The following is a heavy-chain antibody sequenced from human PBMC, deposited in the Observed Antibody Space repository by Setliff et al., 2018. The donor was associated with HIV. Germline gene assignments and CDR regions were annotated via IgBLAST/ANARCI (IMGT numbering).Heavy chain of an antibody. D-gene: IGHD3-10*01. CDR2: IHWDGGSP. Sequence: GGSLRLSCAASGFTFDDYTMHWVRQAPGRRPEWVSLIHWDGGSPYYADSVKGRFTISRDNSKNSLYLQMNSLRPEATAFYYCVKALMVQGVSLQYFQYWGQGTQVTVSS. J-gene: IGHJ1*01. V-gene: IGHV3-43D*03. CDR1: GFTFDDYT. CDR3: VKALMVQGVSLQYFQY.